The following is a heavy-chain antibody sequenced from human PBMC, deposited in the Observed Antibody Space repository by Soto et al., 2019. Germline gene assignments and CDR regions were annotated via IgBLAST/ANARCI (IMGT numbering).Heavy chain of an antibody. CDR3: ARGGLTDYFDY. Sequence: QVQLVESGGGVVQPGRSLRLSCAASGFTFSSYGMHWVRQAPGKGLEWVAVIWYDGSNKYYADSVKGRFTISRDNSKNTLYLQMNSLGAEDTAVYYCARGGLTDYFDYWGQGTLVTVSS. D-gene: IGHD2-21*02. CDR1: GFTFSSYG. J-gene: IGHJ4*02. CDR2: IWYDGSNK. V-gene: IGHV3-33*01.